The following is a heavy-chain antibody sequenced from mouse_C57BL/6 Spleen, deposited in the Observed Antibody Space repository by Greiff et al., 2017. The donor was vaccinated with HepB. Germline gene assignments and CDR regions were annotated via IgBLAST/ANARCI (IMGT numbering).Heavy chain of an antibody. CDR2: IYPGDGDT. Sequence: VQLQQSGPELVKPGASVKISCKASGYAFSSSWMNWVKQRPGKGLEWIGRIYPGDGDTNYNGKFKGKATLTADKSSSTAYMQLSSLTSEDSAVYFCARMVTTGGLYWGQGTTLTVSS. J-gene: IGHJ2*01. D-gene: IGHD2-2*01. CDR1: GYAFSSSW. CDR3: ARMVTTGGLY. V-gene: IGHV1-82*01.